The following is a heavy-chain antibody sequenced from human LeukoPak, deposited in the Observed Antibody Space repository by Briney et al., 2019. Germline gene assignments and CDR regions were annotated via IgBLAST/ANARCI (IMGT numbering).Heavy chain of an antibody. CDR1: GFTFSSYS. J-gene: IGHJ6*03. Sequence: PGGSLRLSCAASGFTFSSYSMNWVRQAPGKGLEWVSYISSSSSTIYYADSVKGRFTISRDNAKNSLYLQMNSLRAEDTAVYYCARVSVRAAPTYYYYYMDVWGKGTTVTVSS. CDR2: ISSSSSTI. V-gene: IGHV3-48*01. D-gene: IGHD6-13*01. CDR3: ARVSVRAAPTYYYYYMDV.